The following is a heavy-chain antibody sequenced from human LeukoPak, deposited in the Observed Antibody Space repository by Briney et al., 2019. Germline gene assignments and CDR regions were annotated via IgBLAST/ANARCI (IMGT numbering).Heavy chain of an antibody. V-gene: IGHV3-9*01. Sequence: PGGSLRLSCAASGFTFDDYAMHWVRQAPGRGLEWVSGISWNSGSIDYADSVKGRFTISRDNAKNSLYLQMNSLRAEDTALYYCAKAASYGDYVDNWFDPWGQGTLVTVSS. D-gene: IGHD4-17*01. CDR3: AKAASYGDYVDNWFDP. J-gene: IGHJ5*02. CDR1: GFTFDDYA. CDR2: ISWNSGSI.